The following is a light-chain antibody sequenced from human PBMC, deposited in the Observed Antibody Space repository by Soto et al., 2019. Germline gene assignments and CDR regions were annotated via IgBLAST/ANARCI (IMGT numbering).Light chain of an antibody. CDR2: VAS. Sequence: DIQMTQSPSSLSASVGDRVTITCRASQSISSYLNWYQQKPGKAPNLLIYVASNLQTGVPSRFSGSGSGTDFSLTISSLQHEDVATYYCQQSYSAPYTFGQGTTLEIK. CDR3: QQSYSAPYT. CDR1: QSISSY. V-gene: IGKV1-39*01. J-gene: IGKJ2*01.